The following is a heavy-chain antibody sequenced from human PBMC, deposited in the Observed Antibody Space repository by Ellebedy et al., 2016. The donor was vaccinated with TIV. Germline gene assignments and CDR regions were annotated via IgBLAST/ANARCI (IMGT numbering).Heavy chain of an antibody. CDR1: GFTFSSYG. Sequence: PGGSLRLSCATSGFTFSSYGMHRVRQAPGKGLEWVAVISYDGSDKYYGDSMKGRFTISRDNSKNTLYLQMSSLRAEDTAVYYCAKNLWRDGYKYPDYWGQGTLVTVSS. CDR3: AKNLWRDGYKYPDY. J-gene: IGHJ4*02. D-gene: IGHD5-24*01. V-gene: IGHV3-30*18. CDR2: ISYDGSDK.